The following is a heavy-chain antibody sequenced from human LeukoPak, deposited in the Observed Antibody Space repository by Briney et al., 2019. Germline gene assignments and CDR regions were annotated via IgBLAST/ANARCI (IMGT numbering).Heavy chain of an antibody. D-gene: IGHD5-18*01. CDR2: IKQDGSEK. V-gene: IGHV3-7*01. CDR1: GFTFSSYW. CDR3: ATTRIQLWLYPFDY. J-gene: IGHJ4*02. Sequence: GGSLRLSCAASGFTFSSYWMSWVRQAPGKGLEWVANIKQDGSEKYYVDSVKGRFTISRDNAKNSLYLQMNSLRAEDTAVYYCATTRIQLWLYPFDYWGQGTLVTSPQ.